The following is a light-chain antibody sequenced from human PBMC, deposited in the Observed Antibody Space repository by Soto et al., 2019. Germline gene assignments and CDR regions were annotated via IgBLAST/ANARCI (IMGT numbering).Light chain of an antibody. Sequence: EIVMTQSPATLSVSPGERATLSCRASQNINTYLAWYQHKPGQAPRLLIYGASTRATGIPARFSGSGSGTEFTLTISGLLSEDFALYFCQQYNDWPLITFGQGTPLEIK. CDR2: GAS. CDR1: QNINTY. J-gene: IGKJ5*01. V-gene: IGKV3-15*01. CDR3: QQYNDWPLIT.